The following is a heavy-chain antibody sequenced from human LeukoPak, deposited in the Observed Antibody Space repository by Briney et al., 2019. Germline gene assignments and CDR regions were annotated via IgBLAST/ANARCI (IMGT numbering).Heavy chain of an antibody. CDR1: GFTFDSYV. D-gene: IGHD6-13*01. V-gene: IGHV3-23*01. CDR3: TRVQAGRAGLMDV. CDR2: ISGPGGST. Sequence: GMSLRLSCAASGFTFDSYVMSWVRQAPGEGLEWVSVISGPGGSTYYADSVKGRFTISRDNSKNTLYLQMNSLRAEDTALYYCTRVQAGRAGLMDVWGRGTTVTVSS. J-gene: IGHJ6*02.